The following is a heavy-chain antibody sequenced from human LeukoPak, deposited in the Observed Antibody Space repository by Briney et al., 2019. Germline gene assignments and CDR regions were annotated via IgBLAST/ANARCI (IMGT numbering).Heavy chain of an antibody. CDR3: ARDTYGGNFDY. CDR1: GGSISSGDYY. Sequence: SQTLSLTCTVSGGSISSGDYYWNWIRQPPGKGLEWIGYIYYSGNTYYNPSLKSRVTISVDTSKNQFSLKLSSVTAADTAVYYCARDTYGGNFDYWGQGTLVTVSS. V-gene: IGHV4-30-4*08. D-gene: IGHD4-23*01. CDR2: IYYSGNT. J-gene: IGHJ4*02.